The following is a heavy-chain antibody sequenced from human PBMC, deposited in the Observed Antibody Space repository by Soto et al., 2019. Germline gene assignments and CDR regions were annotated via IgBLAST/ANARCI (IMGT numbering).Heavy chain of an antibody. D-gene: IGHD3-22*01. V-gene: IGHV1-18*04. J-gene: IGHJ6*02. CDR1: GYTFTGYG. CDR3: ARGGSGYHTGRGFAGTMDV. CDR2: ISPYNGHT. Sequence: QAQVVQSGDEVKKPGASVKVSCKASGYTFTGYGISWVRQAPGQGLEWMGWISPYNGHTEFAQRLQGRLTLTTDTSTRTVFMELSNVRSDNTAVYDCARGGSGYHTGRGFAGTMDVWGQGTTVTVSS.